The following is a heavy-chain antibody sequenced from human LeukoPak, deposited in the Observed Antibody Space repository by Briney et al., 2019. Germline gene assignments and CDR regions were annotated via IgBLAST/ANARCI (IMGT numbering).Heavy chain of an antibody. CDR2: SSSTDSTI. D-gene: IGHD1-1*01. CDR3: ATSTTWELPRFDY. CDR1: GFTVSSNY. Sequence: GGSLRLSCAASGFTVSSNYMSWVRQAPGKRLEWISYSSSTDSTIYYADSVKGRFTVSSDIATKSHFLQMHSLRVEDTAIYYCATSTTWELPRFDYWGQGALVTVSS. V-gene: IGHV3-11*01. J-gene: IGHJ4*02.